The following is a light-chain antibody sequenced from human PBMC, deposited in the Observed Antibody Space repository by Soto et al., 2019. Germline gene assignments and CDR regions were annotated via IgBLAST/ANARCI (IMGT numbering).Light chain of an antibody. CDR2: RAS. CDR1: QSVSSD. V-gene: IGKV3D-15*01. CDR3: QQNNNRYT. J-gene: IGKJ2*01. Sequence: EIVMTQSPATLSVSPGERATLSCRASQSVSSDLAWFQQRPGQAPRLLIFRASTRATGVPARFSGSGSGTEFTLTISSLQSEDFAVYYCQQNNNRYTCGQGTRLEIK.